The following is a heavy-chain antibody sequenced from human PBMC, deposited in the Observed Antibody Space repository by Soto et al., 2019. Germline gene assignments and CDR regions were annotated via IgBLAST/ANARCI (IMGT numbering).Heavy chain of an antibody. J-gene: IGHJ2*01. CDR3: AKFEGHPLAYWYLDF. CDR2: IHGGGGAT. V-gene: IGHV3-23*01. D-gene: IGHD3-9*01. Sequence: EVQLLESGGGLVQPGGSLRLSCAASGFTFSAYAMGWVRQAPGKGLEWVSTIHGGGGATHYADSVKGRFTISREDSKHTLYAQMNSLRAEDTKVYYCAKFEGHPLAYWYLDFWGRGTLVTVSS. CDR1: GFTFSAYA.